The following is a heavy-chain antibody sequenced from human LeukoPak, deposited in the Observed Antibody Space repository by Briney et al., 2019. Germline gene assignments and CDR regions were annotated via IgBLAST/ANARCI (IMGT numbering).Heavy chain of an antibody. V-gene: IGHV1-46*01. D-gene: IGHD6-19*01. CDR3: AGSPDPVSHGYSSGFCYFDL. CDR2: INPSGGST. Sequence: GSLKVSCKASGYTFTSYYMHWVRQAPGQGLEWMGIINPSGGSTSYAQKFQGSVTMTRDTSTSTLYMKVNSLRSQDTAVYYWAGSPDPVSHGYSSGFCYFDLWGRGTLVTVSS. CDR1: GYTFTSYY. J-gene: IGHJ2*01.